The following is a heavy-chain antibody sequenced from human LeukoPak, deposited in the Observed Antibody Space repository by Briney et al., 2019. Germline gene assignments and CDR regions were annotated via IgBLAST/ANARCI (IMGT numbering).Heavy chain of an antibody. J-gene: IGHJ2*01. D-gene: IGHD1-1*01. CDR3: AKIGVSGSWFFDV. CDR1: GFTFSNHG. V-gene: IGHV3-23*01. CDR2: ISANSFYT. Sequence: GGSLRLSCAASGFTFSNHGMSWVRQAPGKGLEWVSSISANSFYTYYADSVKGRFTVSRDNSKNTLYLQMNNMAAEDTAVYFCAKIGVSGSWFFDVWGRGTLLSVSS.